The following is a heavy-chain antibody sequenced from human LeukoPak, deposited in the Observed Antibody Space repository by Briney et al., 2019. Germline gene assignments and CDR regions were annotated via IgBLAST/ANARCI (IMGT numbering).Heavy chain of an antibody. V-gene: IGHV3-48*04. Sequence: GGSLRLSCAASGFTFSSYGMHWVRQAPGKGLEWVSYISSSGSTIYYADSVKGRFTISRDNAKNSLYLQMNSLRAEDTAVYYCAKDGYYGSGRYRYFDYWGQGTLVTVSS. CDR1: GFTFSSYG. D-gene: IGHD3-10*01. CDR2: ISSSGSTI. CDR3: AKDGYYGSGRYRYFDY. J-gene: IGHJ4*02.